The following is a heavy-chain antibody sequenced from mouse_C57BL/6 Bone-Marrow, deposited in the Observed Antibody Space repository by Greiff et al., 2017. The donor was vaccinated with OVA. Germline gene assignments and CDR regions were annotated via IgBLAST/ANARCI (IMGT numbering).Heavy chain of an antibody. Sequence: EVKLQESGEGLVKPGGSLKLSCAASGFTFSSYAMSWVRQTPEKRLEWVAYISSGGDYIYYADTVKGRFTISRDNARNTLYLQMSSLKSEDTAMYYCTREGGWLLFAYWGQGTLVTVSA. CDR2: ISSGGDYI. CDR1: GFTFSSYA. CDR3: TREGGWLLFAY. J-gene: IGHJ3*01. V-gene: IGHV5-9-1*02. D-gene: IGHD2-3*01.